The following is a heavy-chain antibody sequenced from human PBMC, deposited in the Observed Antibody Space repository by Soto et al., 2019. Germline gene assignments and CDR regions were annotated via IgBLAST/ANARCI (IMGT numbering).Heavy chain of an antibody. Sequence: GGSLRLSCAASGFPFSSYAMSWVRQAPGKGLEWVSAISGSGGSTYYAESVKGRFTISRDNSKNTLYLQMNSLRAEDTAVYYCAKVSNYDFDYWGQGTLVTVSS. J-gene: IGHJ4*02. CDR3: AKVSNYDFDY. D-gene: IGHD4-4*01. CDR1: GFPFSSYA. CDR2: ISGSGGST. V-gene: IGHV3-23*01.